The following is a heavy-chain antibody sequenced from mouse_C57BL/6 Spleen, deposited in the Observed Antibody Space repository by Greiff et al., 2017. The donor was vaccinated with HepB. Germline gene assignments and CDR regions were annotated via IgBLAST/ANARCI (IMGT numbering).Heavy chain of an antibody. Sequence: EVKLMESGGGLVKPGGSLKLSCAASGFTFSDYGMHWVRQAPEKGLEWVAYISSGSSTIYYADTVKGRFTISRDNAKNTLFLQMTSLRSEDTAMYYCARGRVSAMDYWGQGTSVTVSS. CDR3: ARGRVSAMDY. D-gene: IGHD6-2*01. CDR2: ISSGSSTI. CDR1: GFTFSDYG. V-gene: IGHV5-17*01. J-gene: IGHJ4*01.